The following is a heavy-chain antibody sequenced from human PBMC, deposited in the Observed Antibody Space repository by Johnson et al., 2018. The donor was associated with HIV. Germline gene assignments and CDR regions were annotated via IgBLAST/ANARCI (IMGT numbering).Heavy chain of an antibody. CDR1: GFTFDNYP. D-gene: IGHD4/OR15-4a*01. V-gene: IGHV3-43*01. J-gene: IGHJ3*01. Sequence: VQLVESGGVVVQPGGSLRLSCAASGFTFDNYPMHWVRQGPGRGLEWVSLIRDGGLTFYADSVKGRFTISRDTSTNSLYLEMNSLKTEDTALYYCAKGKRDYGGPPGADAFDFWGQGTMVTVSA. CDR3: AKGKRDYGGPPGADAFDF. CDR2: IRDGGLT.